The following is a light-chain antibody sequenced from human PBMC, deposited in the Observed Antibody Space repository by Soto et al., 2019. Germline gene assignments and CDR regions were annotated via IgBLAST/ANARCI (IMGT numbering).Light chain of an antibody. CDR1: ERVSTN. J-gene: IGKJ4*01. CDR3: QPYNNWPLT. CDR2: SAS. V-gene: IGKV3-15*01. Sequence: DIVMTQSPLTLSVSPGESATLSCRASERVSTNLAWYQQTPGQAPRLLIYSASRRPTDIPVRFSGSGSGAEFTLTISSLQSEDFAIYYCQPYNNWPLTFGGGTKV.